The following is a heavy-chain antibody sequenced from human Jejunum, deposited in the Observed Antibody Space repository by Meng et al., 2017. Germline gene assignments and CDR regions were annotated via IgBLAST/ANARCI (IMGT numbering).Heavy chain of an antibody. CDR3: AKDRMGSLGYFDF. CDR1: GFTFGEYM. Sequence: GESLKISCAASGFTFGEYMMHWVRQVPGKGLEWVSLISCDGNEKQYADSVRGRFTVTRENRKNSLYLQMDSLITEDTAFYYCAKDRMGSLGYFDFWGQGELVTVSS. J-gene: IGHJ4*02. V-gene: IGHV3-43*01. D-gene: IGHD3-16*01. CDR2: ISCDGNEK.